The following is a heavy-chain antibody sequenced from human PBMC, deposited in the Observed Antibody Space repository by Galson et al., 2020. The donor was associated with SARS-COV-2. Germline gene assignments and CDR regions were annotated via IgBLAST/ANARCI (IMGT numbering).Heavy chain of an antibody. D-gene: IGHD3-3*01. CDR1: GGSFDIYY. CDR2: VFYTGAT. V-gene: IGHV4-59*12. J-gene: IGHJ1*01. CDR3: ARGFSWPEELDF. Sequence: ASETLSLTCTVSGGSFDIYYWTWIRQPPGKGLEWVGNVFYTGATKYNPALGSRLTIAMDTSKKQVSLKLNSVTTADTAVYYCARGFSWPEELDFWGQGTLVTVSS.